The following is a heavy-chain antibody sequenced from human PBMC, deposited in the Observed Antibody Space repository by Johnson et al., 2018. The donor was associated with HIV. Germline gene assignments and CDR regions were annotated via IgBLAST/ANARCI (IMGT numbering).Heavy chain of an antibody. CDR2: VSYDGSYK. V-gene: IGHV3-30*18. J-gene: IGHJ3*02. D-gene: IGHD4-17*01. CDR3: AKDRTDYGDYVSAFDI. Sequence: QVQLVESGGGVVQPGRYLRLSCAASGFTFSNYGMHWVRQAPGKGLEWVAVVSYDGSYKDYADSVKGRFTISRDNSKNTLYLQMNSLKFEDTAVYYCAKDRTDYGDYVSAFDIWGQGTMVTVSS. CDR1: GFTFSNYG.